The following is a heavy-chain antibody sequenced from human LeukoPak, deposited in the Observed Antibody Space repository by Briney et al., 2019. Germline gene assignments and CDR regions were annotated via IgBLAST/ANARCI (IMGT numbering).Heavy chain of an antibody. CDR2: INHSGST. CDR3: ARYLSRRRGYSYGLLGFDY. D-gene: IGHD5-18*01. J-gene: IGHJ4*02. CDR1: GFTFSSYA. Sequence: GSLRLSCAASGFTFSSYAMSWIRQPPGKGLEWIGEINHSGSTNYNPSLKSRVTISVDTSKNQFSLKLSSVTAADTAVYYCARYLSRRRGYSYGLLGFDYWGQGTLVTVSS. V-gene: IGHV4-34*01.